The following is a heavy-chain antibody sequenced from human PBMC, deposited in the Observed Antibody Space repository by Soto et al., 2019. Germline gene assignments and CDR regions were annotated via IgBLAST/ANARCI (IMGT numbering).Heavy chain of an antibody. CDR1: GYTFTSYG. Sequence: QVPLVQSGAEVKKPGASVKVSCKASGYTFTSYGISWVRQAPGQGLEWMGWISAYNGNTNYAQKLQGRVTMTTDTSTSTAYMELRSLRSDDTAVYYCARIEQQLVLVDYYYYYGMDVWGQGTTVTVSS. CDR3: ARIEQQLVLVDYYYYYGMDV. V-gene: IGHV1-18*01. D-gene: IGHD6-13*01. CDR2: ISAYNGNT. J-gene: IGHJ6*02.